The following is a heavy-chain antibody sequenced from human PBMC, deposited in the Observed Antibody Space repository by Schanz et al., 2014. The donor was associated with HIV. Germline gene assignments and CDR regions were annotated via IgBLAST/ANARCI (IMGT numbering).Heavy chain of an antibody. CDR3: ARDPAYSYDNYYFYGMDV. J-gene: IGHJ6*02. CDR2: IWYDGSNK. D-gene: IGHD3-10*01. V-gene: IGHV3-33*01. Sequence: QVQLVESGGGVVQPGRSLRLSCAASGFTFSSYGMHWVRQAPGKGLEWVAVIWYDGSNKYYADSVKGRFTISRDNSRKTLYLQMNSLRAEDTAVYYCARDPAYSYDNYYFYGMDVWGQGTTVTVSS. CDR1: GFTFSSYG.